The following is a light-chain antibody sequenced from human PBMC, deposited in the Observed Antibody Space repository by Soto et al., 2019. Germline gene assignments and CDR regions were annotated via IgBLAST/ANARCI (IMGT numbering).Light chain of an antibody. Sequence: DIAMTQSPDSLAVSLGERATINCKSSQNVLYSSNNKNYLAWYQQRPGQPPKLLIYWASTRESGVPDRFSGSGSGTDFTLTISSLQAEDVAVYYCQQYYSNPLTFGQGTRLEIK. V-gene: IGKV4-1*01. CDR3: QQYYSNPLT. CDR1: QNVLYSSNNKNY. CDR2: WAS. J-gene: IGKJ5*01.